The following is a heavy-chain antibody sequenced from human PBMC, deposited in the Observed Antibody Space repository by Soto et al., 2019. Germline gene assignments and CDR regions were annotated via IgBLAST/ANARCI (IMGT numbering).Heavy chain of an antibody. CDR2: IYYSGTT. D-gene: IGHD3-10*01. Sequence: SETLSLTCTVSGTSIRSYYWSWIRQPPGKGLEWIGYIYYSGTTNKNPSLKSRITISVDTSKSQFSLKLSSVTAADTAVYYCARVRGTLPHWFAPWGQGTLVTVSS. CDR1: GTSIRSYY. CDR3: ARVRGTLPHWFAP. V-gene: IGHV4-59*01. J-gene: IGHJ5*02.